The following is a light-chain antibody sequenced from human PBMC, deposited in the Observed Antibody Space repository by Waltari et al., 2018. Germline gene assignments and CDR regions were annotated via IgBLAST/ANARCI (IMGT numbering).Light chain of an antibody. CDR3: QQYRNLWT. J-gene: IGKJ1*01. V-gene: IGKV1-5*03. Sequence: DIQMTQSPSTLSASVGDRVTIPCRASQSLSNWLAWYQQKPGKVPEVLIYKASTLESGVPSRFSGSGSGTEFTLTISSLQPDDFATYYCQQYRNLWTFGQGTKVEIK. CDR1: QSLSNW. CDR2: KAS.